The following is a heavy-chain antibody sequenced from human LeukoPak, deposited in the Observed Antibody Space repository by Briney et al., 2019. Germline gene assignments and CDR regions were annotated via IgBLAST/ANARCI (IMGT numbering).Heavy chain of an antibody. D-gene: IGHD6-13*01. V-gene: IGHV3-30*18. CDR3: AKGGSGSSWYVDY. J-gene: IGHJ4*02. CDR1: GFTFSSYG. CDR2: ISYDGSNK. Sequence: GGSLRLSCAASGFTFSSYGMPWVRQAPGKGLEWVAVISYDGSNKYYADSVKGRFTISRDNSKNTLYLQMNSLRAEDTAVYYCAKGGSGSSWYVDYWGQGTLVTVSS.